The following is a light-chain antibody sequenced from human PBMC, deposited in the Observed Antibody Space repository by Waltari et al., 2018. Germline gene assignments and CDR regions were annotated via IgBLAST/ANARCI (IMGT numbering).Light chain of an antibody. CDR2: GAS. Sequence: EIVMTQSPATLSVSPGERATLPCRASQSVSSNLAWYQQKPGQAPRHLIYGASTRATGIPARFSGSGSGTEFTLTISSMQSEDFAVYYCQQYNNWPLYTFGQGTKLEIK. CDR3: QQYNNWPLYT. CDR1: QSVSSN. J-gene: IGKJ2*01. V-gene: IGKV3-15*01.